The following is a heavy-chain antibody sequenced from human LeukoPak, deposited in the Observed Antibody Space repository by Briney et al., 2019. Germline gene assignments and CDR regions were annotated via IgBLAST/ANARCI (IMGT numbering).Heavy chain of an antibody. J-gene: IGHJ4*02. V-gene: IGHV4-59*06. CDR1: GGSISSYY. D-gene: IGHD3-16*02. CDR2: IYYSGST. Sequence: SETLSLTCTVSGGSISSYYWSWIRQHPGKGLEWIGYIYYSGSTYYNPSLKSRVTISVDTSKNQFSLKLSSVAAADTAVYYCAREVGVWGSYRPFDYWGQGTLVTVSS. CDR3: AREVGVWGSYRPFDY.